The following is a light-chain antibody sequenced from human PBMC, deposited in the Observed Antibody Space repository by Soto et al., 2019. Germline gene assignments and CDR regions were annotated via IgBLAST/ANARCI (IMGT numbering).Light chain of an antibody. CDR1: QDINNY. Sequence: DIPLTQSPSSLSASVGDRVTITCQASQDINNYLNWYQQKPGKAPKLLIFDASSVETGVPSRFSRSGSGTHFTCTISSLEPEDIATYHCQQYEDLPLTFGGGTRVELK. V-gene: IGKV1-33*01. CDR2: DAS. CDR3: QQYEDLPLT. J-gene: IGKJ4*01.